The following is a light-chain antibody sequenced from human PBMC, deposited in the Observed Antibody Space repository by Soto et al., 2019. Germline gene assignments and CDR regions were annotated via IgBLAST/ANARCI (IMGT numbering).Light chain of an antibody. CDR3: ATWDDSLNAWV. CDR1: SSNLGSRA. J-gene: IGLJ3*02. Sequence: QSVLTQPPSASGTPGQRVTISCSGSSSNLGSRAVSWYQQVPGTAPKLLIYANSQRPSGVPDRFSASKSGTSASLAISGLRSEDEADYYCATWDDSLNAWVFGGGTKVTVL. V-gene: IGLV1-44*01. CDR2: ANS.